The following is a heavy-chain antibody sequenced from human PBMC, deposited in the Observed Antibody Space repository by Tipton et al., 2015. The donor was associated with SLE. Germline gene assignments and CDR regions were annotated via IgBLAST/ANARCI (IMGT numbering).Heavy chain of an antibody. CDR1: GGSFSGYY. CDR2: INHSGST. CDR3: ARGGGSYGSGSYYPMYV. V-gene: IGHV4-34*01. Sequence: TLSLTCAVYGGSFSGYYWSWIRQPPGKGLEWIGEINHSGSTTYNPSLKSRVTISIDTSKNQFSLKLSSVTAADTAVYYCARGGGSYGSGSYYPMYVWGQGTTVTVSS. J-gene: IGHJ6*02. D-gene: IGHD3-10*01.